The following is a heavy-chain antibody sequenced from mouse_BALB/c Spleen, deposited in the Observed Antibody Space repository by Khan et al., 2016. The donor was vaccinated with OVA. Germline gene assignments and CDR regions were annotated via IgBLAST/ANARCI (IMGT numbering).Heavy chain of an antibody. V-gene: IGHV3-2*02. CDR1: GYSITSDYA. D-gene: IGHD2-2*01. J-gene: IGHJ4*01. CDR2: ISYSGRT. CDR3: ARAGSRYYDAMDY. Sequence: EVQLQESGPGLVKPSQSLSLTCTVTGYSITSDYAWNWLRQFPGNKLEWMGYISYSGRTCYNPSLKSRIIITRDTSKHQFFLQLNSVTTENTATYYCARAGSRYYDAMDYWGQGTSGTVSS.